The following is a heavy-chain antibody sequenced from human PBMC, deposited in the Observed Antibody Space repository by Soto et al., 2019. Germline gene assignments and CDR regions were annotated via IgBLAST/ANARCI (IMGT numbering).Heavy chain of an antibody. V-gene: IGHV1-8*01. CDR1: GYTFTSYD. CDR3: ARGRMDYGDYGWFDP. J-gene: IGHJ5*02. CDR2: RNPNSGNT. D-gene: IGHD4-17*01. Sequence: ASVKVSCKASGYTFTSYDINWVRQATGQGLEWMGWRNPNSGNTGYAQKFQGRVTMTRNTSISTAYMELSSLRSEDTAVYYCARGRMDYGDYGWFDPWGQGTLVTVSS.